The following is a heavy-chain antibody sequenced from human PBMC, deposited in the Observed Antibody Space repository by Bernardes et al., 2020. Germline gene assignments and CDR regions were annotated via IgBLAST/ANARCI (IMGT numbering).Heavy chain of an antibody. J-gene: IGHJ4*02. Sequence: GGSLRLSCAASGFTFSSYALHWVHQAPGKGLEWVAVVSYDGSNKYYADSVKGRFTISRDNSKNTLYLQMNSLRAEDTAVYYCARDPYSSSSGHYFDYWGQGTLVTVSS. CDR1: GFTFSSYA. V-gene: IGHV3-30-3*01. CDR2: VSYDGSNK. D-gene: IGHD6-6*01. CDR3: ARDPYSSSSGHYFDY.